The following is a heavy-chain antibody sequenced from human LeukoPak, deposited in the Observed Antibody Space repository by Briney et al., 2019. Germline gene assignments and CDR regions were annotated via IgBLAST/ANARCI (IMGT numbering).Heavy chain of an antibody. Sequence: GGSLRLSCAASGFTFSSYEMNWIRQAPGKGLEWVSYISSSGSTIYYADSVKGRFTISRGNAKNSLYLQMNSLRAEDTAVYYCARSNGYNLLGLFDYWGQGTLVTVSS. J-gene: IGHJ4*02. CDR3: ARSNGYNLLGLFDY. V-gene: IGHV3-48*03. D-gene: IGHD5-24*01. CDR1: GFTFSSYE. CDR2: ISSSGSTI.